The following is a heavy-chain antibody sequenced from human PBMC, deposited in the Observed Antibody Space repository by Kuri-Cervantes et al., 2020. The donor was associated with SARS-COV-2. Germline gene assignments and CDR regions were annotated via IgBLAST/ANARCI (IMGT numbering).Heavy chain of an antibody. D-gene: IGHD2-2*01. V-gene: IGHV1-3*01. Sequence: ASVKVSCKASGYTFTSYAMHWVRQAPGQRLEWMGWINAGNGNTKYSQKFQDRVTMTRNTSINTAYMELSSLRSDDTAVYYCTRGREYCGSISCPLDWFDPWGQGTLVTVSS. CDR1: GYTFTSYA. CDR2: INAGNGNT. CDR3: TRGREYCGSISCPLDWFDP. J-gene: IGHJ5*02.